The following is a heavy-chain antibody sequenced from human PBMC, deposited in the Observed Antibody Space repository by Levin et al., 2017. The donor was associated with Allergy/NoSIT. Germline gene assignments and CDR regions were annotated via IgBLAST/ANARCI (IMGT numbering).Heavy chain of an antibody. V-gene: IGHV3-30*04. D-gene: IGHD3-3*02. CDR1: GFIFRSHA. CDR3: SRGRHIFTDFDY. CDR2: ISYDENNE. Sequence: GESLKISCAASGFIFRSHAMHWVRQAPGKEPEWVAVISYDENNEYYADSVKSRFTISRDNSKNTLYLQMNSLRAEDTAVYYCSRGRHIFTDFDYWGQGTLVTVSS. J-gene: IGHJ4*02.